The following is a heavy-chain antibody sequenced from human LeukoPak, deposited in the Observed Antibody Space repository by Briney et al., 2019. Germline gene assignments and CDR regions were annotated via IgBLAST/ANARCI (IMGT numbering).Heavy chain of an antibody. CDR1: GFTFSNYE. D-gene: IGHD3-16*01. Sequence: PGGSLRLSCAASGFTFSNYEMNWVRQAPGKGLEGVSYISSSGSTKYYADSVKGRFTISRDNAKNSLDLQMNSLIAEDTAVYYCARGGVDYWGQGTLVTVSS. CDR3: ARGGVDY. J-gene: IGHJ4*02. CDR2: ISSSGSTK. V-gene: IGHV3-48*03.